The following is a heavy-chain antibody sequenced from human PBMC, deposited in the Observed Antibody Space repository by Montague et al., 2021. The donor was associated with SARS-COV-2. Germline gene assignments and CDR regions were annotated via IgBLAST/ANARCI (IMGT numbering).Heavy chain of an antibody. V-gene: IGHV4-39*01. Sequence: SETLSLTCSVSGDSINNSRYYWGWIRQPPGKGLEWIGTIYYSGSAYYNPSLKNRVTISVDTSKDQFSLKLNSVTATDTAVYYCARLGSTRGVIIRGAFHIWGQGTRVTVSS. CDR2: IYYSGSA. D-gene: IGHD3-10*01. J-gene: IGHJ3*02. CDR1: GDSINNSRYY. CDR3: ARLGSTRGVIIRGAFHI.